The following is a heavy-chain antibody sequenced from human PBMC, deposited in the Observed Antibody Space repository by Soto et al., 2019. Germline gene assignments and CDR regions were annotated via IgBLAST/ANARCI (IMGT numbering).Heavy chain of an antibody. CDR1: GASISGSYYY. Sequence: QLQLQESGPGLVKPSETLSLTCAVSGASISGSYYYWAWLRQSPGKGPEWIGSVFYTGFTSYNPSLESRVSVSVDTSKSQFSLKLSDVTAADTAVYYCAPSQKGYTWNSFDHWGQGALVPVSS. J-gene: IGHJ4*02. V-gene: IGHV4-39*01. CDR2: VFYTGFT. D-gene: IGHD2-2*02. CDR3: APSQKGYTWNSFDH.